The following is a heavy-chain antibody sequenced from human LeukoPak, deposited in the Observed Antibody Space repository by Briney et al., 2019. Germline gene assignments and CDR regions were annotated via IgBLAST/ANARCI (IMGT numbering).Heavy chain of an antibody. CDR1: GFTFSSYA. CDR3: AREYCSGGRCQYYFDY. D-gene: IGHD2-15*01. Sequence: GGSLRLSCAASGFTFSSYAMHWVRQAPGKGLEYVSGISSDGGSPFHVNSVKGRFTISRNNSKDTLYLQMGSPRAEDMAVYYCAREYCSGGRCQYYFDYWGQGTLVTVSS. CDR2: ISSDGGSP. J-gene: IGHJ4*02. V-gene: IGHV3-64*01.